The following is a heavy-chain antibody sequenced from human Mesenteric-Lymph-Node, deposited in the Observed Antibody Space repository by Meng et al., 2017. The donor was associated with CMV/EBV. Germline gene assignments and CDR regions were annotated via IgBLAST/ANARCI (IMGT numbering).Heavy chain of an antibody. CDR3: ARADPRGGNPSDY. CDR1: GFSFSRNN. CDR2: IVYDGSNG. J-gene: IGHJ4*02. D-gene: IGHD2-15*01. V-gene: IGHV3-30*02. Sequence: GESLKISCAASGFSFSRNNMHWVRQAPGKGLEWVAFIVYDGSNGYSVESVKGRFTISRDNSKNTLYLQMNNLRPEDTAVYYCARADPRGGNPSDYWGQGTLVTVSS.